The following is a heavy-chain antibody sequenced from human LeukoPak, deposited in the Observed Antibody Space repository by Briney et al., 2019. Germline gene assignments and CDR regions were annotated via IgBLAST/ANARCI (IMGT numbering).Heavy chain of an antibody. CDR1: GVSISSYY. J-gene: IGHJ6*02. V-gene: IGHV4-59*01. Sequence: PSETLSLTCTVSGVSISSYYWSWIRQPPGKGLEWIGYIYYSGSTNYNPSLKSRVTISVDTSKNQFSLKLSSVTAADTAVYYCARGYGIRSYYYYGMDVWGQGTTVTVSS. CDR2: IYYSGST. D-gene: IGHD6-13*01. CDR3: ARGYGIRSYYYYGMDV.